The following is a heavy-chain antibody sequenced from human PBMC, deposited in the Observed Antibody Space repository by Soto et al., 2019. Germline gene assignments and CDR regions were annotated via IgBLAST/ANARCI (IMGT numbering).Heavy chain of an antibody. Sequence: SLRLSCAASGVTCSSCGMHRFRQAPGKGLEWVAVISYDGSNKYYADSVKGRFTISRDNSKNTLYLQMNSLRAEDTAVYYCAKGRKWLWLRSLFDYWGQGTLVTVSS. V-gene: IGHV3-30*18. CDR3: AKGRKWLWLRSLFDY. CDR1: GVTCSSCG. CDR2: ISYDGSNK. D-gene: IGHD5-18*01. J-gene: IGHJ4*02.